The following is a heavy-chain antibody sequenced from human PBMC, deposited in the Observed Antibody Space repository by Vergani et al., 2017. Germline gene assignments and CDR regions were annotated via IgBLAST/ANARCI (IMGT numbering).Heavy chain of an antibody. CDR3: ARGAWWWLRQSDA. Sequence: QVQLQESGPGLVKPSETLSPTLSVPGDSMNTYYWTWIRQPPGKGMEWSGYIYDSGDTKYNPSLKRRVTMSLNTTPHQVSLNLYSVTAAYTAMYYCARGAWWWLRQSDAWGQGTLVTVSS. D-gene: IGHD2-15*01. CDR1: GDSMNTYY. J-gene: IGHJ5*02. CDR2: IYDSGDT. V-gene: IGHV4-59*01.